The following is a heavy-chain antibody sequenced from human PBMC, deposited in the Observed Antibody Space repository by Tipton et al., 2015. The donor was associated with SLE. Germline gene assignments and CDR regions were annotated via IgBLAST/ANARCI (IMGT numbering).Heavy chain of an antibody. J-gene: IGHJ5*02. CDR3: ARDWYNSFAP. CDR1: GFTFSSYW. D-gene: IGHD1-14*01. CDR2: IKYDGSVT. V-gene: IGHV3-74*01. Sequence: SLRLSCAASGFTFSSYWMHWVRQVPGKGLVWVSRIKYDGSVTSYADSVKGRFTISRDNAKNTLFLQMNSLRAEDTAVYYCARDWYNSFAPWGQGTLVTVSS.